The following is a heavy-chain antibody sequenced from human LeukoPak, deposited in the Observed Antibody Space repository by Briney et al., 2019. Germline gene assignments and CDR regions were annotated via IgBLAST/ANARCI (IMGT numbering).Heavy chain of an antibody. CDR1: GFTFSSYS. V-gene: IGHV3-48*04. CDR3: AREVLEISDSSGYSQLDAFDI. D-gene: IGHD3-22*01. Sequence: PGGSLRLSCAASGFTFSSYSMNWVRQAPGKGLEWVSYISSSSSTIYYADSVKGRFTISRDNAKNSLYLQMNSLRAEDTAVYYCAREVLEISDSSGYSQLDAFDIWGQGTMVTVSS. J-gene: IGHJ3*02. CDR2: ISSSSSTI.